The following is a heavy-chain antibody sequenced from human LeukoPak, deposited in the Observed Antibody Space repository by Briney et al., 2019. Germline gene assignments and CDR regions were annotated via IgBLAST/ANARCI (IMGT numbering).Heavy chain of an antibody. J-gene: IGHJ4*02. CDR1: GFTLRSSD. CDR3: ARGQGWQATMVDY. Sequence: GGSLRLSCAASGFTLRSSDMNWIRQAPGKGLEWVAVISYDGNNKYYADSVKGRFTISRDNSKNTLYLQMNSLRAEDTAMYYCARGQGWQATMVDYWGQGTLVTVSS. V-gene: IGHV3-30*03. D-gene: IGHD5-24*01. CDR2: ISYDGNNK.